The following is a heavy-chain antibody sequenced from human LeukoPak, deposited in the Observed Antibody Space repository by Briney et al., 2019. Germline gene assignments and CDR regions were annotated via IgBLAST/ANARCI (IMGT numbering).Heavy chain of an antibody. Sequence: SVTVSCKASGGTFSSYAISWVRQAPGQGLEWMGGIIPIFGTANYAQKFQGRVTITADESTSTAYMELSSLRSEDTAVYYCARVGGGVFYYDSSGYYYDYWGQGTLVTVSS. CDR2: IIPIFGTA. V-gene: IGHV1-69*13. J-gene: IGHJ4*02. CDR3: ARVGGGVFYYDSSGYYYDY. D-gene: IGHD3-22*01. CDR1: GGTFSSYA.